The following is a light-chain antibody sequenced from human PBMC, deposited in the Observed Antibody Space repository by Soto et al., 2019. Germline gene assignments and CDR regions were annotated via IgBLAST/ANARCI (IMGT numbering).Light chain of an antibody. CDR3: ATWDDSLNAWL. Sequence: QSVLTQPPSASGTPGQGVTLSCSGSASNIGTHAVGWYQHLPGTAPRLLISGNTERPSGVPDRFSGFKSGTSASLAISGLQSEDEADYYCATWDDSLNAWLFGGGTKLTVL. J-gene: IGLJ3*02. CDR1: ASNIGTHA. CDR2: GNT. V-gene: IGLV1-44*01.